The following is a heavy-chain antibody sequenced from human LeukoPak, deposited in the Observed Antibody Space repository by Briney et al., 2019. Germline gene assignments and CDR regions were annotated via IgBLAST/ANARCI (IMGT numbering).Heavy chain of an antibody. D-gene: IGHD3-3*01. Sequence: ASVKVSCKASGYTLTSYGISWVRQAPGQGLEWMGWISAYNGNTNYAQKLQGRVTMTTDTSTSTAYMELRSLRSDDTAVYYCAREPRITIFGVVPFDYWGQGTLVTVSS. CDR2: ISAYNGNT. CDR1: GYTLTSYG. CDR3: AREPRITIFGVVPFDY. V-gene: IGHV1-18*01. J-gene: IGHJ4*02.